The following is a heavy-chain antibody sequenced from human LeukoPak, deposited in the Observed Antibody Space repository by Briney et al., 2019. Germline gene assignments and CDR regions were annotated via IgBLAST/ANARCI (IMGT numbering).Heavy chain of an antibody. Sequence: GASVKVCCKASGYTFTSCGISWVREAPGQGLEWMGWISAYSGNTNYSQELQGRGSMTTDTSTSTAYMDLRSLRSDDTAVYSCARDSARRVVITTDVWGYYGMDVWGQGTTVTVSS. CDR1: GYTFTSCG. CDR2: ISAYSGNT. V-gene: IGHV1-18*01. J-gene: IGHJ6*02. D-gene: IGHD3-22*01. CDR3: ARDSARRVVITTDVWGYYGMDV.